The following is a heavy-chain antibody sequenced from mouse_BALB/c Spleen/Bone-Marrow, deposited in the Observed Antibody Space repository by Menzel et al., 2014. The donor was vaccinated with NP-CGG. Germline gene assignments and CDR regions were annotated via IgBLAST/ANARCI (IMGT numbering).Heavy chain of an antibody. D-gene: IGHD2-3*01. CDR3: ARGGLLRAMDY. Sequence: EVQLHQSGPELVKPGASVKISCKASGYSFTGYFMNWVMQSHGKSLEWIGRINPYNGDTFYNQKFKGKATLTVDKSSSTAHMELRSLASEDTAVYYCARGGLLRAMDYWGQGTSVTVSS. V-gene: IGHV1-20*02. J-gene: IGHJ4*01. CDR1: GYSFTGYF. CDR2: INPYNGDT.